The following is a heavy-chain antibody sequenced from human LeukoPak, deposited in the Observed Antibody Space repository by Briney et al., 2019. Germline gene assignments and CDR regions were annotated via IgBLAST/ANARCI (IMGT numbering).Heavy chain of an antibody. D-gene: IGHD3-10*01. J-gene: IGHJ6*03. CDR1: GGTFSSYA. V-gene: IGHV1-69*05. CDR3: ARDRGVRGVNMDV. Sequence: SVKVSCKASGGTFSSYAISWVRHAPGQGLEWMGGIIPIFGTANYAQKFQGRVTITTDESTSTAYMELSSLRSEDTAVYYCARDRGVRGVNMDVWGKGTTVTVSS. CDR2: IIPIFGTA.